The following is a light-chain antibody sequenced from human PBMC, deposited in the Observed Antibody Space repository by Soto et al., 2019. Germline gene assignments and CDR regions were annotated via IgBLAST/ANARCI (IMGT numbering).Light chain of an antibody. CDR2: AAS. V-gene: IGKV1-9*01. CDR1: QGISSY. CDR3: QQVKSYPLT. Sequence: DIQLTQSPSFLSASVGARVTITCRASQGISSYLAWYQQKPGKAPKLLIYAASTLQSGVPSRFSGSGSGTEFTLTISSLQPEDFATYYCQQVKSYPLTFGGGTKVEIK. J-gene: IGKJ4*01.